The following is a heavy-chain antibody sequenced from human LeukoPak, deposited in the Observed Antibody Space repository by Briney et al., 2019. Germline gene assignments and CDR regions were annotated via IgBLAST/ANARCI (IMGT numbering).Heavy chain of an antibody. V-gene: IGHV4-39*07. CDR3: TKSDGYGLIRI. J-gene: IGHJ3*02. D-gene: IGHD3-10*01. CDR2: IYYTGNT. Sequence: SGTLSLTCSVSGDSITGYYWGWIRQPPGKGLEWIGNIYYTGNTYYNSSLKSRVTISLDTSKNQFSLKVISMTAAGTAAYYCTKSDGYGLIRICGRGTMVTVSS. CDR1: GDSITGYY.